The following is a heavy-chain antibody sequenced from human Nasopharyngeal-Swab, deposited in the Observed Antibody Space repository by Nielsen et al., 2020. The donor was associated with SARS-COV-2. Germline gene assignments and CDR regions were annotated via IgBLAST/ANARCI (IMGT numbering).Heavy chain of an antibody. Sequence: GESLKISCAASGFTFSSYWMSWVRQAPGKGLEWVANIKQDGSENYYVDSVKGRFTISRDNAKNSLYLQMNSLRAEDTAVYYCARDFVGQMDVWGQGTTVTVSS. D-gene: IGHD3-10*01. CDR3: ARDFVGQMDV. CDR2: IKQDGSEN. CDR1: GFTFSSYW. V-gene: IGHV3-7*03. J-gene: IGHJ6*02.